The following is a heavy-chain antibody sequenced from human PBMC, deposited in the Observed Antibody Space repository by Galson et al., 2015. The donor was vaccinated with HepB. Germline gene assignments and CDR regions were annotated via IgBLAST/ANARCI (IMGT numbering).Heavy chain of an antibody. CDR3: ARVRGDDSSGYYSVTFGEYYDASDI. CDR1: GYTFTSYA. V-gene: IGHV7-4-1*02. D-gene: IGHD3-22*01. Sequence: SVKVSCKASGYTFTSYAMNWVRQAPGQGLEWMGWINTNTGNPTYAQGFTGRFVFSLDTSVSTAYLQISSLKAEDTAVYYCARVRGDDSSGYYSVTFGEYYDASDIWGQGTMVTVSS. J-gene: IGHJ3*02. CDR2: INTNTGNP.